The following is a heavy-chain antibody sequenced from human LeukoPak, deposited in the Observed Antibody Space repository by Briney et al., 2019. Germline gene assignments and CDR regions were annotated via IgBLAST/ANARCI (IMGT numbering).Heavy chain of an antibody. CDR3: ARGITIFGVVIRAPEYYFDY. Sequence: GGSLRLSCAASGSTFSSYAMRWVRQAPGKGLEWVAVISYDGSNKYHADSVKGRFTISRDNSKNTLYLQMNSLRAEDTAVYYCARGITIFGVVIRAPEYYFDYWGQGTLVTVSS. V-gene: IGHV3-30-3*01. CDR2: ISYDGSNK. J-gene: IGHJ4*02. CDR1: GSTFSSYA. D-gene: IGHD3-3*01.